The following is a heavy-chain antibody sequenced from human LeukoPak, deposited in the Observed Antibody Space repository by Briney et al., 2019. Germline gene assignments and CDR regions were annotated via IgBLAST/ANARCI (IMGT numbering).Heavy chain of an antibody. CDR1: GSTVSSNY. V-gene: IGHV3-53*04. CDR2: IYSGGST. D-gene: IGHD1-26*01. J-gene: IGHJ3*02. Sequence: GGSLRLSCAASGSTVSSNYMSWVRQAPGKGLEWVSVIYSGGSTYYADSVKGRFTISRHNSKNTLYLQMNSLRAEDTAVYYCARDAYSGRRGRFDIWGQGTMVTVSS. CDR3: ARDAYSGRRGRFDI.